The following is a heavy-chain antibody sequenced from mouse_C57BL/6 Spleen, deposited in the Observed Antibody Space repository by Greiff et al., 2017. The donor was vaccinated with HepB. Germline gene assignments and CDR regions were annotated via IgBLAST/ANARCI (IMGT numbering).Heavy chain of an antibody. Sequence: QVQLKQSGPELVKPGASVKLSCKASGYTFTSYDINWVKQRPGQGLEWIGWIYPRDGSTKYNEKFKGKATVTVDTSSSTAYMELHSLTSEDSAVYFCAITTGVAFDYWGQGTTLTVSS. V-gene: IGHV1-85*01. CDR1: GYTFTSYD. D-gene: IGHD1-1*01. CDR2: IYPRDGST. J-gene: IGHJ2*01. CDR3: AITTGVAFDY.